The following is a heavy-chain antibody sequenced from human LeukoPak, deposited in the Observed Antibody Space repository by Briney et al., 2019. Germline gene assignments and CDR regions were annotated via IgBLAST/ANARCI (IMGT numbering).Heavy chain of an antibody. CDR3: TTDEGSGHSGNYYLDS. V-gene: IGHV3-15*01. CDR2: LKSKADGGTI. D-gene: IGHD1-26*01. CDR1: GFTFSNAW. Sequence: KPGGSLSLFCAASGFTFSNAWMSWVRQAPGKGLEWVGRLKSKADGGTIDYAAPVKGRFTISRDDSKNTLYLQMNSLKTEDTAVYYCTTDEGSGHSGNYYLDSWGRGTLVTVSS. J-gene: IGHJ4*02.